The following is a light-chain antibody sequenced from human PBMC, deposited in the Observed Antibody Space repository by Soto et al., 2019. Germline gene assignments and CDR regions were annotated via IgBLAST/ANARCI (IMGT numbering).Light chain of an antibody. CDR1: SNDVGAYNY. Sequence: QCVLTRPASVSGSPGEAITISCTGTSNDVGAYNYVSWYQHHPGKVPKLLIYDVTNRPSGVSDRFSGSKSGNTASLTISGLQAEDEADYYCCSYSRTSPYVFGTGTKVTVL. V-gene: IGLV2-14*03. CDR2: DVT. J-gene: IGLJ1*01. CDR3: CSYSRTSPYV.